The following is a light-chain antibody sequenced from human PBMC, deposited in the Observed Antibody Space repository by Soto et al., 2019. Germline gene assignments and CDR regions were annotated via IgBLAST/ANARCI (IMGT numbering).Light chain of an antibody. CDR1: SSDVGGYNY. J-gene: IGLJ1*01. V-gene: IGLV2-14*01. CDR3: TSSTSDSLYV. Sequence: QSVLTQPPSASGSPGQSVTISCTGTSSDVGGYNYVSWYQQHPGKAPKLLINKVSNRPSGVSNRFSGSKSGNTASLTISGLLAEDEADYFCTSSTSDSLYVFGTGTKLTVL. CDR2: KVS.